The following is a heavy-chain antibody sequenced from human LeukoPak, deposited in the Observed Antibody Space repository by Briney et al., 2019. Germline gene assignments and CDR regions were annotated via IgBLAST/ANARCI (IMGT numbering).Heavy chain of an antibody. J-gene: IGHJ3*02. CDR1: GFTFSSYS. CDR2: ITSSSTTI. D-gene: IGHD3-22*01. Sequence: GGSLRLSCAASGFTFSSYSMNWVRQAPGKGLEWVSYITSSSTTIYYADSVKGRFTISRDNAKNSLYLQMNSLRDEDTAVYYCARDGDYYDSRGDAFDIWGQGAMVTVAS. CDR3: ARDGDYYDSRGDAFDI. V-gene: IGHV3-48*02.